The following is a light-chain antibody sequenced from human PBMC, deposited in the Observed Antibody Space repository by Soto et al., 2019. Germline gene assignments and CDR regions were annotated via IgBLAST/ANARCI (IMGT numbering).Light chain of an antibody. CDR1: QSVSSN. J-gene: IGKJ4*01. V-gene: IGKV3-11*01. Sequence: EIVLTQSPATLSLSPGERATLSCRASQSVSSNLAWYQQKPGQAPRLLIYDASNRATGIPARSSGSGSGTDFTLTISSLEPEDFAVYYCQQRSSWPLTFGGGTKVDIK. CDR2: DAS. CDR3: QQRSSWPLT.